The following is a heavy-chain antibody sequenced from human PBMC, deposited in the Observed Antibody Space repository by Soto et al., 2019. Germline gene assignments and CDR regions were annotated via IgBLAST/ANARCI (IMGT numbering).Heavy chain of an antibody. CDR2: ISPYNGHI. CDR3: TRDLTIVPATHPRLENYGMDV. D-gene: IGHD2-2*01. V-gene: IGHV1-18*01. Sequence: QVQLVQSAAEVKKPGASVKVSCKASGYSFTSYGVSWVRRAPGQGLEWMGWISPYNGHIQFVQRFLGRVSMTTDTSTKTAYMELRNLRSDDTAQYYCTRDLTIVPATHPRLENYGMDVWGQGTTVIVSS. J-gene: IGHJ6*02. CDR1: GYSFTSYG.